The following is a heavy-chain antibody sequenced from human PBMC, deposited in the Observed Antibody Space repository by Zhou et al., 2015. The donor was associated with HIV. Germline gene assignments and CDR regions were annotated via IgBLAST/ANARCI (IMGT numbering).Heavy chain of an antibody. CDR2: IIPIFGTA. Sequence: QVQLVQSGAEVKKPGASVKVSCKASGYTFTSYDISWVRQAPGQGLEWMGGIIPIFGTANYAQKFQGRVTITADESTSTAYMELSSLRSEDTAVYYCAVTIAVAGTQSRYFDLVGPWHPGHCLL. J-gene: IGHJ2*01. D-gene: IGHD6-19*01. CDR1: GYTFTSYD. V-gene: IGHV1-69*13. CDR3: AVTIAVAGTQSRYFDL.